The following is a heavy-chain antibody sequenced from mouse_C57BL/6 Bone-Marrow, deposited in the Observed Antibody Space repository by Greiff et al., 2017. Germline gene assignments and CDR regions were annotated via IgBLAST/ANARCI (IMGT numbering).Heavy chain of an antibody. Sequence: EVKLMESGGDLVKPGGSLKLSCAASGFTFSSYGMSWVRQTPDKRLEWVATISSGGSYTYYPDSVKGRFTISRDNAKNTLYLQMSSLKSEDTAMYYCARHYSNYLYAMDYWGQGTSVTVSS. V-gene: IGHV5-6*01. CDR3: ARHYSNYLYAMDY. CDR2: ISSGGSYT. J-gene: IGHJ4*01. CDR1: GFTFSSYG. D-gene: IGHD2-5*01.